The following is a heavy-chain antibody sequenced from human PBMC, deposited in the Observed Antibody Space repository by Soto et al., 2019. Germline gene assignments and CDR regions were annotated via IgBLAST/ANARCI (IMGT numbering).Heavy chain of an antibody. V-gene: IGHV4-39*01. CDR2: IYYSGST. D-gene: IGHD3-10*01. J-gene: IGHJ5*02. CDR1: GGSISSSSYY. Sequence: SETLSLTCTVSGGSISSSSYYWGWIRQPPGKGLEWIGSIYYSGSTYYNPSLKSRVTISVDTSKNQFSLKLSSVTAADTAVYNCARVLLLWFGELLNGWFDPWGQGTLVTVSS. CDR3: ARVLLLWFGELLNGWFDP.